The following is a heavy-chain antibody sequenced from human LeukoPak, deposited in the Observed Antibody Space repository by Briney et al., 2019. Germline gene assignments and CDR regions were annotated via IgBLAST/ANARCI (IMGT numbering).Heavy chain of an antibody. D-gene: IGHD6-13*01. CDR1: GGTFSSYA. J-gene: IGHJ5*02. CDR3: ARVGYSSSWADP. Sequence: GASVKDSCKXSGGTFSSYAISWVRQAPGQGLEWMGGIIPIFGTANYAQKFQGRVTITADESTSTAYMELSSLRSEDTAVYYCARVGYSSSWADPWGQGSLVTVSS. V-gene: IGHV1-69*13. CDR2: IIPIFGTA.